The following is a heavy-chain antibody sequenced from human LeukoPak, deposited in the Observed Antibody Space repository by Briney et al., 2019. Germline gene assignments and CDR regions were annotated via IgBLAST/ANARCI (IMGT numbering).Heavy chain of an antibody. J-gene: IGHJ5*02. CDR1: GGTFSSYA. Sequence: SVKVSCKAAGGTFSSYAISWVRQAPGQGLEWMGRIIPILGIANYAQKFQGRVTITADKSTSTAYMELSSLRSEDTAVYYCARGGIAVAGSAQWFDPWGQGTLVTVSS. CDR2: IIPILGIA. CDR3: ARGGIAVAGSAQWFDP. V-gene: IGHV1-69*04. D-gene: IGHD6-19*01.